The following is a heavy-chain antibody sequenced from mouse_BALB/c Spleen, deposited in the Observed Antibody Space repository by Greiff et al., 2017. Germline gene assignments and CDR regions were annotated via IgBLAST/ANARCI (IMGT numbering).Heavy chain of an antibody. CDR1: GYAFSSYW. Sequence: VKLVESGAELVRPGSSVKISCKASGYAFSSYWMNWVKQRPGQGLEWIGQIYPGDGDTNYNGKFKGKATLTADKSSSTAYMQLSSLTSEDSAVYFCARGMDYWGQGTSVTVSS. CDR3: ARGMDY. V-gene: IGHV1-80*01. J-gene: IGHJ4*01. CDR2: IYPGDGDT.